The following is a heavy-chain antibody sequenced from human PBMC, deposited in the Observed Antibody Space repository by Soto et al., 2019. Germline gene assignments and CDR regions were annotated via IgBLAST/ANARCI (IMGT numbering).Heavy chain of an antibody. D-gene: IGHD4-17*01. CDR1: GVTVGNNY. V-gene: IGHV3-66*01. CDR2: TYSGGDT. J-gene: IGHJ4*02. CDR3: ARNVPVTALGY. Sequence: EVRLVESGGGLVQPGGSLRLSCAASGVTVGNNYMSWVRQAPGKGLEWVSVTYSGGDTHYADSVKGRFTMSRDSTKSTVYLQMVSLSAEDTAVYFCARNVPVTALGYWGQGSLVTVSS.